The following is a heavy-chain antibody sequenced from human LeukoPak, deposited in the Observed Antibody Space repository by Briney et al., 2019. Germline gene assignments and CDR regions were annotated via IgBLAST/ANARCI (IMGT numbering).Heavy chain of an antibody. CDR1: GGPIIGPY. Sequence: PSEPLSLTCAVPGGPIIGPYWTSIRQSPAQGLQFIGYIYNTLDVNYKPSLKSRVTISIDMFTNQFSLRLNYVDAGGTAIYYCARSRYYGITCYNPSYYFCSWGQGALVTVSA. D-gene: IGHD3-3*01. J-gene: IGHJ5*02. CDR2: IYNTLDV. V-gene: IGHV4-59*11. CDR3: ARSRYYGITCYNPSYYFCS.